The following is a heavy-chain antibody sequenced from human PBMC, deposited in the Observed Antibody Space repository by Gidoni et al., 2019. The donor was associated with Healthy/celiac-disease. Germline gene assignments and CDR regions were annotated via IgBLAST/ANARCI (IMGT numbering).Heavy chain of an antibody. J-gene: IGHJ6*02. CDR3: ARDPQTAVNYGMDV. CDR1: GFTFSSYG. Sequence: QVQLVESGGGVVQPGRSLRLSCAAYGFTFSSYGMHWVRQAPGKGLEWVAVIWYDGSNKYYADSVKGRFTISRDNSKNTLYLQMNSLRAEDTAVYYCARDPQTAVNYGMDVWGQGTTVTVSS. CDR2: IWYDGSNK. V-gene: IGHV3-33*01. D-gene: IGHD4-17*01.